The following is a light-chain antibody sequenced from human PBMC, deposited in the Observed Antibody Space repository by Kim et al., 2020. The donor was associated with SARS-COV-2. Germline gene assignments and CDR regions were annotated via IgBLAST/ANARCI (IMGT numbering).Light chain of an antibody. V-gene: IGKV1-33*01. Sequence: DIQMTQSPSSLSASVGDRVTITCQASQEISNYLNWYQQKPGKAPKLLIYDASTLETGVPSRFSGGGSGTEFTLTISSLQPEDIATYYCQQYYSDPLTFGQGTQLEIK. CDR2: DAS. J-gene: IGKJ5*01. CDR3: QQYYSDPLT. CDR1: QEISNY.